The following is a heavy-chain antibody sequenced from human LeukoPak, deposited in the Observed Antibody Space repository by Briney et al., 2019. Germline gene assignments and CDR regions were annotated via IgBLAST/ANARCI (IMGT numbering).Heavy chain of an antibody. CDR2: INWNGGST. D-gene: IGHD2-15*01. J-gene: IGHJ6*03. Sequence: GGSLRLSCVVSEFTFSTYSMNWVRQAPGKGLEWVSGINWNGGSTVYADSVKGRFTISRDNAKNSLYLQMNSLRAEDTALYYCAREGGVVAATSYYYYYYYMDVWGKGTTVTVSS. CDR1: EFTFSTYS. V-gene: IGHV3-20*04. CDR3: AREGGVVAATSYYYYYYYMDV.